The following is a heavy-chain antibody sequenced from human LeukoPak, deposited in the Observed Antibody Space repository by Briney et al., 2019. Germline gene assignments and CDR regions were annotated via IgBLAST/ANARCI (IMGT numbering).Heavy chain of an antibody. V-gene: IGHV4-4*07. CDR1: GGSISNYY. CDR2: IYASGST. Sequence: SETLSLTCTVSGGSISNYYWSWIRQPAGKGLEWIGRIYASGSTNYNPSLQSRVTTSVDRSKNQFSLKLSSVTAADTAVYYCARMSNYYDSSGYYQSLDYWGQGTLVTVSS. D-gene: IGHD3-22*01. J-gene: IGHJ4*02. CDR3: ARMSNYYDSSGYYQSLDY.